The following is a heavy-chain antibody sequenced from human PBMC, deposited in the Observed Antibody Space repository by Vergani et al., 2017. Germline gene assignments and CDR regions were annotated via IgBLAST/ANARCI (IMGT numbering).Heavy chain of an antibody. Sequence: QVQLVQSGAEVKKPGSSVKVSCKASGGTFSSYTISWVRQAPGQGLEWMGRIIPILGIANYAQKFQGRVTITADKSTSTAYMELSSLRPEDTAVYYCASAGPSGGWFDPWGQGTLVTVSS. CDR3: ASAGPSGGWFDP. V-gene: IGHV1-69*02. CDR1: GGTFSSYT. CDR2: IIPILGIA. D-gene: IGHD1-26*01. J-gene: IGHJ5*02.